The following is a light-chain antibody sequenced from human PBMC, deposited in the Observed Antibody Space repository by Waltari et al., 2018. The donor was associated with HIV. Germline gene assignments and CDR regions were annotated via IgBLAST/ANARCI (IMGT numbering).Light chain of an antibody. V-gene: IGKV2-28*01. CDR3: MQALQTPLYT. J-gene: IGKJ2*01. CDR1: QSRLQSNGYNY. CDR2: LGS. Sequence: EIVTAQARLSIPVSPGETASSCCRSSQSRLQSNGYNYLVCYLQKPGQSPQLLIYLGSNRASGVPDRFSGSGSGTDFTLKISRVEAEDVGVYYCMQALQTPLYTFGQGTKLEIK.